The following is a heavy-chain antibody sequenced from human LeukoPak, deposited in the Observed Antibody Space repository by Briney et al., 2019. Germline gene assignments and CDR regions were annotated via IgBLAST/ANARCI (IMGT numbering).Heavy chain of an antibody. Sequence: PGRSLRLSCVASGFSFSDYTMCWVRQAPGKGLDWVAIISYDGSKKYYGDSVRDRFTISRDNSKKTLYLQMHSLTPEDTAVFYCARSLYGSSDAFDIWGQGTLVTVSS. CDR3: ARSLYGSSDAFDI. CDR1: GFSFSDYT. CDR2: ISYDGSKK. V-gene: IGHV3-30-3*01. D-gene: IGHD3-10*01. J-gene: IGHJ3*02.